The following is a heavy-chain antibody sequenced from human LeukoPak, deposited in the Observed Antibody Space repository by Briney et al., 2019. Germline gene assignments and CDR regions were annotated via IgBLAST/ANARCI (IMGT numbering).Heavy chain of an antibody. Sequence: GGSLRLSCTASGFTVSLYSMHWVRQAPGKGLEWVSSIGRSSHYIYYGDSVRGRFTISRDNAKNSLYLDMNSPRAEDTAVYYCARDASTNDFAPYFYYMDVWGRGTTVTVSS. J-gene: IGHJ6*03. CDR3: ARDASTNDFAPYFYYMDV. V-gene: IGHV3-21*01. CDR2: IGRSSHYI. CDR1: GFTVSLYS. D-gene: IGHD3-3*01.